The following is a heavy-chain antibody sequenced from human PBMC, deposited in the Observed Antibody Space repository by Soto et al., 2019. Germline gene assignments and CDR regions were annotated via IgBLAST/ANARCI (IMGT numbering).Heavy chain of an antibody. V-gene: IGHV4-61*01. J-gene: IGHJ4*02. CDR1: GGSVSSGSYY. CDR2: IYYSGST. CDR3: ARDRGYYGSGSFDY. D-gene: IGHD3-10*01. Sequence: SETLSLTCTVSGGSVSSGSYYWSWIRQPPGKGLEWIGYIYYSGSTNYNPSLKSRVTISVDTSKNQFSLKLSSVTAADTAVYYCARDRGYYGSGSFDYWGQGTLVTVSS.